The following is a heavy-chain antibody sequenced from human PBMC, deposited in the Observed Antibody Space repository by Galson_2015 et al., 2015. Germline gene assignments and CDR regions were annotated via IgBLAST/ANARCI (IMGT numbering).Heavy chain of an antibody. J-gene: IGHJ4*02. D-gene: IGHD3-3*01. CDR2: TYFGSTWFT. V-gene: IGHV6-1*01. CDR3: AGSAGDFSMQY. CDR1: GDSVSSNTAA. Sequence: CAISGDSVSSNTAAWHWIRQSPSRGLEWLGRTYFGSTWFTDYAASVKSRLIINADTSKNQFSLQLKSVSPEDTAVYYCAGSAGDFSMQYWGQGTLVTVSS.